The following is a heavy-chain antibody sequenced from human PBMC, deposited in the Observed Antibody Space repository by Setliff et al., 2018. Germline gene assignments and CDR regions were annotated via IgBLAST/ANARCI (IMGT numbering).Heavy chain of an antibody. CDR1: GYTLTELS. D-gene: IGHD3-22*01. Sequence: ASVKVSCKVSGYTLTELSMHWVRQAPGLGLEWRGTINPSSCRTSYAQKFQGRVTMTRDTSTSTVYMDMSSLRSEDTAVYYCARDVFPYHYEGAFDIWGQGTMVTVSS. CDR3: ARDVFPYHYEGAFDI. J-gene: IGHJ3*02. CDR2: INPSSCRT. V-gene: IGHV1-46*01.